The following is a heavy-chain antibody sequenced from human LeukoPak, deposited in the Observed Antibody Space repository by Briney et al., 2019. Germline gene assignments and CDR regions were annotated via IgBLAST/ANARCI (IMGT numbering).Heavy chain of an antibody. CDR1: GLTLSSDP. Sequence: PGGSLRLSCAASGLTLSSDPMHWVRQAPGKGLVWVSRIYTDGISTTYADSVKGRFTISRDNAKNTLYLQMNSLRAEDTAVYYCASRTSDYNYYYAMDVWGQGTTVTVSS. J-gene: IGHJ6*02. V-gene: IGHV3-74*01. CDR3: ASRTSDYNYYYAMDV. D-gene: IGHD6-6*01. CDR2: IYTDGIST.